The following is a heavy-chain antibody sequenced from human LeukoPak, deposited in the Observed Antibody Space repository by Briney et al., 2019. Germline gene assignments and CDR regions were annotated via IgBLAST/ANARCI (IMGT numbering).Heavy chain of an antibody. CDR1: GGSIIPYY. V-gene: IGHV4-59*01. CDR3: ARDLGSGGGFDY. D-gene: IGHD2-15*01. CDR2: IYYSGNT. J-gene: IGHJ4*02. Sequence: KPSETLSLTCSVSGGSIIPYYWSWIRQPPGKGLEWIAYIYYSGNTNHNPSLKSRVTISVDTSKNQFSLKLSSVTAADTAVYYCARDLGSGGGFDYWGQGTLVTVSS.